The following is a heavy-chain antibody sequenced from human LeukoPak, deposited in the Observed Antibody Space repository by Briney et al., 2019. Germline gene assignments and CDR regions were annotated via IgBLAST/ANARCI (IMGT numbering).Heavy chain of an antibody. Sequence: PGGSLRLSGAASGFTFSSFSMNWVRQARGKGLEWLSYISDRSSTIHYADSVRGRFTISRDNAKNSLYLQMNSLRDEDTGIYYCARDVGYSSDSYYFDYWGQGTLVTVSS. CDR1: GFTFSSFS. CDR2: ISDRSSTI. J-gene: IGHJ4*02. D-gene: IGHD6-19*01. CDR3: ARDVGYSSDSYYFDY. V-gene: IGHV3-48*02.